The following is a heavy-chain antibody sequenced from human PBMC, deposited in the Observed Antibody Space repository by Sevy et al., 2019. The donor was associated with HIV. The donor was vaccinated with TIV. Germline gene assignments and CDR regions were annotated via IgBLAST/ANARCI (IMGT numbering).Heavy chain of an antibody. CDR2: ISYDGSNK. Sequence: GGSLRLSCAASGFTFSSYAMHWVRQAPGKGLEWVAVISYDGSNKYYADSVKGRFTISRDNSKNTLYLQMNSLRAEDTAVYSCARDSFGGYCSSTSCYNGMDVWGQGTTVTVSS. J-gene: IGHJ6*02. D-gene: IGHD2-2*02. CDR3: ARDSFGGYCSSTSCYNGMDV. CDR1: GFTFSSYA. V-gene: IGHV3-30-3*01.